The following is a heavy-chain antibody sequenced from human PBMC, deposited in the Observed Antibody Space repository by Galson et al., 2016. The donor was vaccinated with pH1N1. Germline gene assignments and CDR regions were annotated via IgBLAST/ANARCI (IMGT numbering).Heavy chain of an antibody. CDR1: GGTFSSYG. CDR3: ATTTSVIVVVAAAMGDYYYGMDV. V-gene: IGHV1-69*13. D-gene: IGHD2-2*01. J-gene: IGHJ6*02. CDR2: IIPIFGTE. Sequence: SVKVSCKASGGTFSSYGINWVRQAPGQGLEWMGGIIPIFGTENYAQKFQGRVTITADESTSTAYMELSSLRSEDTAVYYCATTTSVIVVVAAAMGDYYYGMDVWGQGTTVTVSS.